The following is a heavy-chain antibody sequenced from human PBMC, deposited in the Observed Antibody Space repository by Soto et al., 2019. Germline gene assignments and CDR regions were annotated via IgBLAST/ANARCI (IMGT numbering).Heavy chain of an antibody. CDR1: GFTFDDYA. J-gene: IGHJ4*02. Sequence: SLRLSCAASGFTFDDYAMHWVRQAPGKGLEWVSGISWNSGSIGYADSVKGRFTISRDNAKNSLYLQMNSLRAEDTALYYCAKALLRSNMKSYFDYWGQGTLVTVSS. CDR3: AKALLRSNMKSYFDY. D-gene: IGHD4-17*01. CDR2: ISWNSGSI. V-gene: IGHV3-9*01.